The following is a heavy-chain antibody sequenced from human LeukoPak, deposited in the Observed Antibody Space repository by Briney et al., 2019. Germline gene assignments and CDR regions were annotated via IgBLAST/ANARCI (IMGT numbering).Heavy chain of an antibody. J-gene: IGHJ4*02. V-gene: IGHV1-18*01. D-gene: IGHD3-10*01. CDR3: ARDYGSGSYYNAPPDY. CDR2: ISAYNGNT. CDR1: GYTFTSYG. Sequence: GASVKVSCKASGYTFTSYGISWVRQAPGQGLEWMGWISAYNGNTNYAQKLQGRVTMTTDTSTSTAYMELRSLRSDDTAVYYCARDYGSGSYYNAPPDYWGQGTLVTVSS.